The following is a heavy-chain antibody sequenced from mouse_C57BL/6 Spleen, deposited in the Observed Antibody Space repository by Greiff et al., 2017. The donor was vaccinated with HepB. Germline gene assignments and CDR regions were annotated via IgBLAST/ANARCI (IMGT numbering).Heavy chain of an antibody. V-gene: IGHV1-54*01. CDR1: GYAFTNYL. Sequence: VQLQQSGAELVRPGTSVKVSCKASGYAFTNYLIEWVKQRPGQGLEWIGVINPGSGGTNYNEKFKSKATLTEDKSSSTAYMQLSSLTSEDSAVYYCARRGWDDWGQGTTRTVAS. J-gene: IGHJ2*01. CDR2: INPGSGGT. CDR3: ARRGWDD.